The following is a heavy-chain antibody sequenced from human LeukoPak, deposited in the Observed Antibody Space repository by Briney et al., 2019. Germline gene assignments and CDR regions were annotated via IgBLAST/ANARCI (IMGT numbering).Heavy chain of an antibody. J-gene: IGHJ4*02. CDR1: GFTFSLYG. CDR2: IWYDGSNE. D-gene: IGHD3-22*01. Sequence: GRSLRLSCAASGFTFSLYGMHWVRQAPGKGLEWVAVIWYDGSNENYADSVKGRFTISRDNSRNTLYLQMNSLRAEDTAMYYCAREHSGYSYFDYWGQGTLVTVSS. V-gene: IGHV3-33*01. CDR3: AREHSGYSYFDY.